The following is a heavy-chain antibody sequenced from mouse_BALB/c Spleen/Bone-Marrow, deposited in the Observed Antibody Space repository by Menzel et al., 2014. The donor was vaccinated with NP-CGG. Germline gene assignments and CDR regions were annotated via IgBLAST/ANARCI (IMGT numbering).Heavy chain of an antibody. CDR2: IRNKANGYTT. D-gene: IGHD1-1*01. CDR3: ARFYYGSGYCYAMDY. V-gene: IGHV7-3*02. CDR1: GFTFTDYY. J-gene: IGHJ4*01. Sequence: DVQLVESGGGLVQPGGSLRLSCATSGFTFTDYYMSWVRQPPGKALEWLGFIRNKANGYTTEYSASVKGRFTISRDNSQSILYLQMNTLRAEDSATYYCARFYYGSGYCYAMDYWGQGTSVTVSS.